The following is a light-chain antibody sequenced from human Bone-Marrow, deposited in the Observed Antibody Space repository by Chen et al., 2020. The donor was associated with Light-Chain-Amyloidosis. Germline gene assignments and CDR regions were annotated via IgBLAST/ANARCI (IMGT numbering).Light chain of an antibody. CDR2: DTN. J-gene: IGLJ3*02. Sequence: QSVLTQPPSASGTPGQRVTISCSGGRSNVGANGVNWYQQLPGAAPKLLIFDTNRRPSGVPDRFSGSNSGTSASLAISDLQSEDEAHYYCAPWDDRLNGWVFGGGTRLTVL. V-gene: IGLV1-44*01. CDR1: RSNVGANG. CDR3: APWDDRLNGWV.